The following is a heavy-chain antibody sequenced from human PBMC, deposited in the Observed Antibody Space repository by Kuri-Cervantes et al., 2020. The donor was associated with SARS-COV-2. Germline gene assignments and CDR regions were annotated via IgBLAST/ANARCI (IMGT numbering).Heavy chain of an antibody. V-gene: IGHV1-18*01. CDR1: GYTFINYG. Sequence: ASVKVSCKASGYTFINYGLSWVRQAPGRGLEWVASINTYNGNTNYAQILQGRVTMTTNTSTSTAYVELRGLRSEDTAVYYCTTDLKPWRADYWGQGTLVTVSS. CDR2: INTYNGNT. J-gene: IGHJ4*02. D-gene: IGHD3-3*01. CDR3: TTDLKPWRADY.